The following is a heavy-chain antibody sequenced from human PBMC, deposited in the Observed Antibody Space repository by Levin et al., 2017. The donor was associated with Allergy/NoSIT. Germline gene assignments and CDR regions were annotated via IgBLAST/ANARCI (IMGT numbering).Heavy chain of an antibody. D-gene: IGHD2-15*01. CDR1: GGTFSSYA. CDR2: IIPIFGTA. CDR3: ARGVGYCSGGSCYSLNY. Sequence: SVKVSCKASGGTFSSYAISWVRQAPGQGLEWMGGIIPIFGTANYAQKFQGRVTITADESTSTAYMELSSLRSEDTAVYYCARGVGYCSGGSCYSLNYWGQGTLVTVSS. V-gene: IGHV1-69*13. J-gene: IGHJ4*02.